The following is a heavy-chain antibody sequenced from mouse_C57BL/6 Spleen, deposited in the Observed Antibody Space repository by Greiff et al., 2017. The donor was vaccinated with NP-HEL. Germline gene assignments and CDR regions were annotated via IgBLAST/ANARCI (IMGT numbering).Heavy chain of an antibody. J-gene: IGHJ4*01. Sequence: EVMLVESEGGLVQPGSSMKLSCTASGFTFSDYYMAWVRQVPEKGLEWVANINYDGSSTYYLDSLKSRFIISRDNAKNILYLQMSSLKSEDTATYYCARTAQARDYAMDYWGQGTSVTVSS. V-gene: IGHV5-16*01. CDR3: ARTAQARDYAMDY. CDR1: GFTFSDYY. CDR2: INYDGSST. D-gene: IGHD3-2*02.